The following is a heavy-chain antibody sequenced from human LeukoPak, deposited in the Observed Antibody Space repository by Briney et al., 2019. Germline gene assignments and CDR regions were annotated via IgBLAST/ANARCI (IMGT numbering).Heavy chain of an antibody. CDR1: GYTFTAYG. Sequence: ASVKVSCKASGYTFTAYGISWVRQAPGQGLEWMGWISVYTGKTYHAQKFQARVTMTTDTSTTTAYMELRSLRSDDTAVYYCAKDRGWQYADYETVAVEHWGQGTLVTVSS. V-gene: IGHV1-18*01. J-gene: IGHJ4*02. CDR2: ISVYTGKT. D-gene: IGHD4-17*01. CDR3: AKDRGWQYADYETVAVEH.